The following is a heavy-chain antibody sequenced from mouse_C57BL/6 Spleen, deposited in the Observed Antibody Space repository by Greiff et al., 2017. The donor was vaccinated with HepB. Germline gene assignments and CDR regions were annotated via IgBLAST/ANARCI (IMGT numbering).Heavy chain of an antibody. Sequence: QVQLQQPGAELVRPGSSVKLSCKASGYTFTSYWMDWVKQRPGQGLEWIGNIYPSDSETHYNQKFKDKATLTVDKSSSTAYMQLSSLTSEDSAVYYCARNVIYYGNYYAMDYWGQGTSVTVSS. V-gene: IGHV1-61*01. CDR2: IYPSDSET. CDR3: ARNVIYYGNYYAMDY. J-gene: IGHJ4*01. D-gene: IGHD2-1*01. CDR1: GYTFTSYW.